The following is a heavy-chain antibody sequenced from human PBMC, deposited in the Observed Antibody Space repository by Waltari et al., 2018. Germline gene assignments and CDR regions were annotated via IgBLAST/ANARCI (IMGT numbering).Heavy chain of an antibody. V-gene: IGHV4-4*07. CDR2: IYTSGST. D-gene: IGHD6-13*01. Sequence: QVQLQESGPGLVKPSETLSLTCTVSGGSISSYYWSWIRQPAGKGLEWIGRIYTSGSTNYNPSLKSRVTMSVDTSKNQFSLKLSSVTAADTAVYYCARVESSSWYGDYYGMDVWGQGTTVTVSS. J-gene: IGHJ6*02. CDR1: GGSISSYY. CDR3: ARVESSSWYGDYYGMDV.